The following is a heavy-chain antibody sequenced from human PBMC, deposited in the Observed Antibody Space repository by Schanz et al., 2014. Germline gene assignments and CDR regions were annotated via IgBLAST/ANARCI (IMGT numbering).Heavy chain of an antibody. CDR2: VSRSTPDI. J-gene: IGHJ4*02. V-gene: IGHV3-48*01. CDR3: VRDSFFAFDY. Sequence: DVHLLESGGGLVQPGGSLRLSCAASEFTFSTDAMSWVRQAPGKGLEWVSYVSRSTPDIYYADSVKGRFTMSRDNAENSVFLQMNSLRAEDTAVYYCVRDSFFAFDYWGQGTLVTVSS. D-gene: IGHD3-3*01. CDR1: EFTFSTDA.